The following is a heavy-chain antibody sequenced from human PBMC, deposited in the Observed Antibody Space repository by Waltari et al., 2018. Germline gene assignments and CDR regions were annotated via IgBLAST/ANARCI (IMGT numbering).Heavy chain of an antibody. D-gene: IGHD2-2*01. J-gene: IGHJ5*02. Sequence: QVQLQESGPGLVKPSQTLSLTCTVSGGSIRSGGYYWSWIRPHPGKGLEWIGYIYYSGSTYYNPSLKSRVTISVDTSKNQFSLKLSSVTAADTAVYYCARGTYCSSTSCSKFDPWGQGTLVTVSS. CDR1: GGSIRSGGYY. CDR3: ARGTYCSSTSCSKFDP. CDR2: IYYSGST. V-gene: IGHV4-31*03.